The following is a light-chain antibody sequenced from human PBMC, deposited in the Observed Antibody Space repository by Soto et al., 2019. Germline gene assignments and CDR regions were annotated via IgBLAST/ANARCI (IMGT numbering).Light chain of an antibody. CDR3: SSYTFTRSYV. CDR1: SSDIGTYDH. Sequence: QSALTQPASVSGSPGQSITISCSGTSSDIGTYDHVAWFQQFPGKTPKLVIYSVSDRPSGVSYRFSGSKSGNTASLTISGLQADDEADDYCSSYTFTRSYVFGTGTKATVL. CDR2: SVS. J-gene: IGLJ1*01. V-gene: IGLV2-14*01.